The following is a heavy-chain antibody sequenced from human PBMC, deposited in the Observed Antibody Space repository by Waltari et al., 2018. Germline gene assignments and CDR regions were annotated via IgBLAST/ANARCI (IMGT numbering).Heavy chain of an antibody. V-gene: IGHV1-8*02. CDR1: GYTFITYQ. J-gene: IGHJ5*02. Sequence: QVQLVQSGAEVMKPGASVTVSCQTSGYTFITYQINWVRQAPGQGREWMGWMNPNTGDTGYAQKFQGRLTMTRDTSINTAFMELSSLGSEDTALYYCARGRDVYAGYDYNWFDPWGQGTQVTVSS. CDR2: MNPNTGDT. D-gene: IGHD5-12*01. CDR3: ARGRDVYAGYDYNWFDP.